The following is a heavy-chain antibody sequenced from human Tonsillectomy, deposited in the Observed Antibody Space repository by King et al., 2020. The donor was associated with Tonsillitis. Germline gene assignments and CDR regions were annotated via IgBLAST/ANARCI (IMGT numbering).Heavy chain of an antibody. D-gene: IGHD7-27*01. V-gene: IGHV3-53*01. CDR1: GFAVTLNY. J-gene: IGHJ3*01. Sequence: VQLVESGGGLTQPGGSLRLSCAASGFAVTLNYMTWVRQAPGKGLEWVSVISGVGTPFYADSVKGRFTISRDNSENTLYLQMNNLGAEDTAVYFCVRSENWDDAFDVWGQGTLVTVSS. CDR3: VRSENWDDAFDV. CDR2: ISGVGTP.